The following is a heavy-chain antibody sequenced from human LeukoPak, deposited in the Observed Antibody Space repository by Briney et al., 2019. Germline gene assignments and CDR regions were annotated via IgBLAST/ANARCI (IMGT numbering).Heavy chain of an antibody. CDR3: ARGAYCSGGNCYPDDFNY. Sequence: GGSLRLSCAASGFMFSSYWMSWVRQAPGKGLEWVADIKEDGSEKSYVDSVKGRFTISRDNAKNTLYLQLNSLRAEDTAVYYCARGAYCSGGNCYPDDFNYWGQGTLVTVSS. CDR2: IKEDGSEK. J-gene: IGHJ4*02. CDR1: GFMFSSYW. V-gene: IGHV3-7*04. D-gene: IGHD2-15*01.